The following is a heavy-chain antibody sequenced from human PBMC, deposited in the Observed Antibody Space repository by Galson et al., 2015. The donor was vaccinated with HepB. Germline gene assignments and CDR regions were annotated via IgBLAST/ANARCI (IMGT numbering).Heavy chain of an antibody. CDR3: AKREFPLDYGEALDY. CDR2: ITRSGDVT. V-gene: IGHV3-23*01. D-gene: IGHD4-17*01. CDR1: GFPVNSYG. Sequence: SLRLSCAASGFPVNSYGMTWVRQAPGKGLEWVSGITRSGDVTYYADSVKGRFTISRDNSKNTLYLQMNSLRAEDTAVYFCAKREFPLDYGEALDYWGQGTLVTVSS. J-gene: IGHJ4*02.